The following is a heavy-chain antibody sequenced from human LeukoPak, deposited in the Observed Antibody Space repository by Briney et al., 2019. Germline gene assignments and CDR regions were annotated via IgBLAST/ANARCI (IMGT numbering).Heavy chain of an antibody. CDR1: GFTFSSYA. D-gene: IGHD6-19*01. CDR2: ISYDGSNK. V-gene: IGHV3-30*04. CDR3: ARETRYSSGWPGDAFDI. J-gene: IGHJ3*02. Sequence: GGSLRLSCAASGFTFSSYAMHWVRQAPGKGLEWVAVISYDGSNKYYADSVKGRFTISRDNSKNTLYLQMNSLRAEGTAVYYCARETRYSSGWPGDAFDIWGQGTMVTVSS.